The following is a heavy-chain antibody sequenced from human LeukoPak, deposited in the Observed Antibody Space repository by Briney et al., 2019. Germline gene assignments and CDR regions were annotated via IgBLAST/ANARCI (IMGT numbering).Heavy chain of an antibody. V-gene: IGHV1-2*04. CDR1: GYTFTGYY. J-gene: IGHJ4*02. CDR2: INPNSGGT. CDR3: ARVGYDSSGYYGY. D-gene: IGHD3-22*01. Sequence: ASVKVSCKASGYTFTGYYMHWVRQAPGQGLEWMGWINPNSGGTNYAQKFQGWVTMTRDTSISTAYMELSRLRSDDTAVYYCARVGYDSSGYYGYWGQGTLVTVSS.